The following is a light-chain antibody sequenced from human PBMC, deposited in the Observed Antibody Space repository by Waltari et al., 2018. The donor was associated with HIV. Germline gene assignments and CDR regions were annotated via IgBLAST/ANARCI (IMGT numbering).Light chain of an antibody. V-gene: IGLV1-47*01. Sequence: QSVLTQPPSASETPGPRVTISCSGSSSNLGSNYVYWSQHLPGTAPKLLIYRNNQRPSGVPDRFSGSKSGTSASLAISGLRSEDEADYYCAAWGDSLTSFVFGTGTKVTVL. CDR3: AAWGDSLTSFV. CDR2: RNN. J-gene: IGLJ1*01. CDR1: SSNLGSNY.